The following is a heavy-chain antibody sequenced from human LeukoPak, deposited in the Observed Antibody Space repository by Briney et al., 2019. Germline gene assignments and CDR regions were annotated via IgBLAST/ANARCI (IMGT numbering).Heavy chain of an antibody. J-gene: IGHJ4*02. CDR3: AKLGFLEWFTFDY. V-gene: IGHV3-30*18. Sequence: TGGSLRLSCAASGFTFSSYGMHWVRQAPGKGLEWVAVISYDGSNKYYADSVKGRFTISRDNSKNTLYLQMNSLRAEDTAVYYCAKLGFLEWFTFDYWGQGTLVTVSS. CDR2: ISYDGSNK. CDR1: GFTFSSYG. D-gene: IGHD3-3*01.